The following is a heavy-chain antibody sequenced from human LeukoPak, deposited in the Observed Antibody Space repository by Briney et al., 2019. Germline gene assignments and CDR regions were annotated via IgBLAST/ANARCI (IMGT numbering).Heavy chain of an antibody. D-gene: IGHD4-23*01. Sequence: PGGSLRLSCAASGFTFSGYAMSWVRQAPGKGLEWVSAITRGGEVTYYADSVKGRFSISRDNSKNTLYLQMSSLRGEDTAIYYCAHCDYDGNAGPYDHWGQGTLVTVSA. V-gene: IGHV3-23*01. CDR2: ITRGGEVT. J-gene: IGHJ4*02. CDR1: GFTFSGYA. CDR3: AHCDYDGNAGPYDH.